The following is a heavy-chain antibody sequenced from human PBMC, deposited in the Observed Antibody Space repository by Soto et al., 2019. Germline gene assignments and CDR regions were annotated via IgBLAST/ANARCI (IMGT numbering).Heavy chain of an antibody. D-gene: IGHD3-22*01. CDR1: GFTFSSYA. J-gene: IGHJ4*02. CDR3: ATSRAQGVVITTPFDY. V-gene: IGHV3-30-3*01. Sequence: GGSLRLSCAASGFTFSSYAMHWVRQAPGKGLEWVAVISYDGSNKYYADSVKGRFTISRDNSKNTLYLQMNSLRAEDTAVYYCATSRAQGVVITTPFDYWGQGTLVTVSS. CDR2: ISYDGSNK.